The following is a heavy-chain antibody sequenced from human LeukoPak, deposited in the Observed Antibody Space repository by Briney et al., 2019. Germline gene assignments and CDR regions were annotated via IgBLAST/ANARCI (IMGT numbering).Heavy chain of an antibody. V-gene: IGHV3-30*02. CDR3: AKDRRIAAATEYFQH. Sequence: GGSLRLSCAASGFTFSSYGMHWVRQAPGKGLEWVAFIRYDGSNKYYADSVKGRFTISRDNSKNTLYLQMNSLRAEDTAVYYCAKDRRIAAATEYFQHWGQGTLVTVSS. CDR1: GFTFSSYG. D-gene: IGHD6-13*01. CDR2: IRYDGSNK. J-gene: IGHJ1*01.